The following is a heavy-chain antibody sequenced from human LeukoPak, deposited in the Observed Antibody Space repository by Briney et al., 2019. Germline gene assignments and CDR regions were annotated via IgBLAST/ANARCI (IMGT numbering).Heavy chain of an antibody. Sequence: GASVKVSCKASGYTFTTYPMNWVRQAPGQGLEWMGWINTNTGNPTYAQGFTGRFVFSLDTSVSTAYLQISSLKADDTAVYYCARDPYTSSSWYRGLANNWFDPWGQGTLVTVSS. J-gene: IGHJ5*02. CDR2: INTNTGNP. CDR1: GYTFTTYP. V-gene: IGHV7-4-1*02. D-gene: IGHD6-13*01. CDR3: ARDPYTSSSWYRGLANNWFDP.